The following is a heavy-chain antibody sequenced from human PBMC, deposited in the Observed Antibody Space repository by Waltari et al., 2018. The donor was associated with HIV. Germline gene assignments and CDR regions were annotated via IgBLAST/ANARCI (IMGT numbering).Heavy chain of an antibody. CDR3: AKDSTPYDSSDEYFQH. J-gene: IGHJ1*01. D-gene: IGHD3-22*01. Sequence: EVQLVESGGGLVQPGRSLRLSCAASGFTFDDYAMHWVRPPPGKGLEWVSGISWNRGSTGYADSVKGRFTISRDNAKNSLYLQMNSLRAEDTALYYCAKDSTPYDSSDEYFQHWGQGTLVTVSS. CDR1: GFTFDDYA. V-gene: IGHV3-9*01. CDR2: ISWNRGST.